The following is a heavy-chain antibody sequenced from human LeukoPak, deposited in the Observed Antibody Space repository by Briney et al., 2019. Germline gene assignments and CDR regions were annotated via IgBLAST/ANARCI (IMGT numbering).Heavy chain of an antibody. V-gene: IGHV1-2*02. D-gene: IGHD3-10*01. J-gene: IGHJ6*02. CDR1: GYTFTGYY. Sequence: GASVKVSCKASGYTFTGYYMHWVRQAPGQGLEWMGWINPNSGGTNYAQKFQGRVTMTRDTSISTAYMELSRLRSDDTAVYYCARVLRFGENYYYYGMDVWGQGTTVTVSS. CDR3: ARVLRFGENYYYYGMDV. CDR2: INPNSGGT.